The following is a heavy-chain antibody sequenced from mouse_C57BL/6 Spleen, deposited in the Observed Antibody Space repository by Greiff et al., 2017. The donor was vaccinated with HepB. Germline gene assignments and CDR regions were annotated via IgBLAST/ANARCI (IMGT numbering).Heavy chain of an antibody. J-gene: IGHJ4*01. CDR1: GFTFSSYG. D-gene: IGHD1-1*01. Sequence: EVMLVESGGDLVKPGGSLKLSCAASGFTFSSYGMSWVRQTPDKRLEWVATISSGGSYTYYPDSVKGRFTISRDNAKNTLYLQMSRLKSEDTAMYCCARSSSPYAMDYWGQGTSVTVSS. CDR2: ISSGGSYT. CDR3: ARSSSPYAMDY. V-gene: IGHV5-6*01.